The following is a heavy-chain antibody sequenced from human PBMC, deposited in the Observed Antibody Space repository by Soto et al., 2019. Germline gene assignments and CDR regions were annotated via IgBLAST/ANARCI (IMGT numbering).Heavy chain of an antibody. Sequence: GGSLRLSCAASGFTFSDYYMSWIRQAPGKGLEWVSYISSSGSTIYYADSVKGRFTISRDNAKNSLYLQMNSLRAEDTAVYYCASAGTYSSSWYYYYYGMDVWGQGXTVTVYS. CDR2: ISSSGSTI. V-gene: IGHV3-11*01. CDR1: GFTFSDYY. D-gene: IGHD6-13*01. J-gene: IGHJ6*02. CDR3: ASAGTYSSSWYYYYYGMDV.